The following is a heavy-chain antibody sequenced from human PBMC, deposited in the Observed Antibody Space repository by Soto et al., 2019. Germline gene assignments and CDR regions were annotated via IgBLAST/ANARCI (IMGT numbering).Heavy chain of an antibody. CDR3: AILGDYGGTNRYYFAY. V-gene: IGHV3-23*01. Sequence: PGGSLRLSCAASGFAFATYAMSWVRQAPGKGLEWVSGISGRDGSTYYADSVKGRFVISKDNAKNSLYLQMNSLRAEDTAVYYYAILGDYGGTNRYYFAYWGQG. CDR1: GFAFATYA. J-gene: IGHJ4*02. CDR2: ISGRDGST. D-gene: IGHD4-17*01.